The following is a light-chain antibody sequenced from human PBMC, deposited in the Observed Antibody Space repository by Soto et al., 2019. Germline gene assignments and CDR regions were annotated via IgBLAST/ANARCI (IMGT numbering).Light chain of an antibody. CDR1: QSVSSSY. CDR2: DAS. V-gene: IGKV3-20*01. CDR3: HQYDSLPLT. J-gene: IGKJ4*01. Sequence: VVLTKSPGTLSLSPGERATLSCRASQSVSSSYLAWYQQKPGQAPRVLIFDASIRATGIPDRFSASGSGSDFTLTISRLEADDFAVYYCHQYDSLPLTFGGGTKVDIK.